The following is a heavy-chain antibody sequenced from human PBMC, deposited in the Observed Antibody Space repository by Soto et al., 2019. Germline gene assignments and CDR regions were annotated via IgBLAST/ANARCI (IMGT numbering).Heavy chain of an antibody. CDR1: GGSISSYY. CDR3: ARCRVFGVVRPYFDY. Sequence: SETLSLTCTVSGGSISSYYWSWIRQPPGKGLEWIGYIYYSGSTNYNPSPKSRVTISVDTSKNQFSLKLSSVTAADTAVYYCARCRVFGVVRPYFDYWGQGTLVTVSS. D-gene: IGHD3-3*01. J-gene: IGHJ4*02. V-gene: IGHV4-59*01. CDR2: IYYSGST.